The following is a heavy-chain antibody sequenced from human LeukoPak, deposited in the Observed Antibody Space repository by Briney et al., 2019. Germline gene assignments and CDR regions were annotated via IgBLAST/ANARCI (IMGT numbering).Heavy chain of an antibody. CDR2: ITGSSLYI. D-gene: IGHD1-26*01. Sequence: GGSLRLSCAASGFTFSNYAMSWVRQAPGKGLEWVSSITGSSLYIYYADSVKGRFTISRDNARNSLYLQMNSLRAEDTAVYYCARGQTTRASGSYYYWFDPWGQGTLVTVSS. CDR3: ARGQTTRASGSYYYWFDP. V-gene: IGHV3-21*01. CDR1: GFTFSNYA. J-gene: IGHJ5*02.